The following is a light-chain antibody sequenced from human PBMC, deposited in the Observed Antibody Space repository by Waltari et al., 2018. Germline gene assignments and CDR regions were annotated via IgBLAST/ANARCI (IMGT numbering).Light chain of an antibody. CDR2: EVS. Sequence: QSALTQPPSASGSPGQSVTISCTGTSRAVGGYEYVSWYQPHPGKAPKLMIYEVSKRPSGVPDRFSGSKSGNTASLTVSGLQAEDEGDYYCSSYAGGSTLGVFGGGTKLTVL. CDR3: SSYAGGSTLGV. J-gene: IGLJ3*02. CDR1: SRAVGGYEY. V-gene: IGLV2-8*01.